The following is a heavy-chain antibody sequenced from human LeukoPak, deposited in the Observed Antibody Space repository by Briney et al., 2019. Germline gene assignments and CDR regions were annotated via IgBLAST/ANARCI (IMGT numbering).Heavy chain of an antibody. J-gene: IGHJ5*02. Sequence: EASVKVSCKASGGTFSSYAISWVRQAPGQGLEWMGGIIPIFGTANYAQKFQGRVTITADESTSTAYMELSSLRSEDTAVYYCARGRCSSTSCPGDNWFDPGAREP. D-gene: IGHD2-2*01. V-gene: IGHV1-69*01. CDR2: IIPIFGTA. CDR3: ARGRCSSTSCPGDNWFDP. CDR1: GGTFSSYA.